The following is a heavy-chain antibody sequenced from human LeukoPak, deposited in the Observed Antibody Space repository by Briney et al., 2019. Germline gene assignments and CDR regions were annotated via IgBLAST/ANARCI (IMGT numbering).Heavy chain of an antibody. CDR1: GFTFSSYG. D-gene: IGHD5-18*01. J-gene: IGHJ4*02. CDR2: ISYDGSNK. CDR3: AKAPERGYSYGYFNY. Sequence: GGSLRLSCAASGFTFSSYGMHWVRQAPGKGLEWVAVISYDGSNKYYADSVKGRFTISRDNSKNTLYLQMNSLRAEDTAVYYCAKAPERGYSYGYFNYWGQGTLVTVSS. V-gene: IGHV3-30*18.